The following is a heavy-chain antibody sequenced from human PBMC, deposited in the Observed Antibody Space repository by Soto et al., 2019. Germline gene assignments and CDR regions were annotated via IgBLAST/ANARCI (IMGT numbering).Heavy chain of an antibody. V-gene: IGHV3-7*01. Sequence: PGGSLRLSCAASGFTFSSYWMSWVRQAPGKGLEWVANIKQDGSEKYYVDSVKGRFTISRDNSKNSLYLQMNSLRAEDTAVYYCARDIFIGPYSSGCVDYWGQGTLVTVSS. CDR1: GFTFSSYW. D-gene: IGHD6-19*01. J-gene: IGHJ4*02. CDR3: ARDIFIGPYSSGCVDY. CDR2: IKQDGSEK.